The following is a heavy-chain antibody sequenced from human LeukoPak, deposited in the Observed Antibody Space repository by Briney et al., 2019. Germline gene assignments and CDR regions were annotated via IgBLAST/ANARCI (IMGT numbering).Heavy chain of an antibody. CDR1: GGSISSYY. J-gene: IGHJ2*01. V-gene: IGHV4-59*01. D-gene: IGHD3-10*01. CDR2: IYYSWST. CDR3: ARVPLVLWFGEKGWYFDL. Sequence: SEALSLTCTVSGGSISSYYWSWIGQPPGKGLEVIGYIYYSWSTNHNAYPQSRVTISVDTSKNQFSLKLSSVTAADTAVYYCARVPLVLWFGEKGWYFDLWGRGTLVTVSS.